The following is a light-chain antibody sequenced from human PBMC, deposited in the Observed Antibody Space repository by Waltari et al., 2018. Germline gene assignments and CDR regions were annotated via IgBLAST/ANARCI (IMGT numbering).Light chain of an antibody. Sequence: DIQMTQSPSPLSASVGDRVTITCRASPDISNSLAWYQQKPGQAPNLLISAASTLESGVPSRFSGSGSETDFTLSIGSLQHEDVATYYCQKYNSVPYTFGQGTKLEIK. CDR2: AAS. CDR3: QKYNSVPYT. CDR1: PDISNS. J-gene: IGKJ2*01. V-gene: IGKV1-27*01.